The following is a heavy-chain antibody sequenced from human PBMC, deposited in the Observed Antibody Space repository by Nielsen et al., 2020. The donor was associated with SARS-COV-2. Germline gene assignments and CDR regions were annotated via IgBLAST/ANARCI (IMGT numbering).Heavy chain of an antibody. CDR1: GFTFDDYA. Sequence: SLKISCAASGFTFDDYAMHWVRQAPGKGLEWVSGISWNSGSIGYADSVKGRFTISRDNAKNSLYLQMNSLRAEDTALYYCAKDRGPIAVAGTNFDYWGQGTLVTVSS. D-gene: IGHD6-19*01. CDR3: AKDRGPIAVAGTNFDY. V-gene: IGHV3-9*01. J-gene: IGHJ4*02. CDR2: ISWNSGSI.